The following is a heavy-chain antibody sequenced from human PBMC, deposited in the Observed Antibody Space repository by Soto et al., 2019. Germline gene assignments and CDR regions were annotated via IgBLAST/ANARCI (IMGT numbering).Heavy chain of an antibody. D-gene: IGHD6-6*01. CDR2: ISAYNGNT. V-gene: IGHV1-18*04. CDR3: AREGRIAASAQNWFER. CDR1: GYTFTSYG. J-gene: IGHJ5*02. Sequence: ASVKVSCKASGYTFTSYGISWVRQAPGQGLEWMGWISAYNGNTNYAQKLQGRVTMTTDTSTSTDYMELRSLRSDDTAVYYCAREGRIAASAQNWFERWGKENLVTVSA.